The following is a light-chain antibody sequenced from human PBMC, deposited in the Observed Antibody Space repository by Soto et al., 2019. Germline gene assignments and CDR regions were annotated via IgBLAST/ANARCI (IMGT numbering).Light chain of an antibody. CDR3: QRYDSFSKT. V-gene: IGKV1-5*01. CDR2: DAS. CDR1: QSIRSW. Sequence: DIQMTQSPSTLSASVGDRVTITCRASQSIRSWLAWYQQKPGKAPQLLIYDASNLESGVPSRFSGSGSGTEFTLTISSLQPDVFATCYCQRYDSFSKTFGRGTKVDMK. J-gene: IGKJ1*01.